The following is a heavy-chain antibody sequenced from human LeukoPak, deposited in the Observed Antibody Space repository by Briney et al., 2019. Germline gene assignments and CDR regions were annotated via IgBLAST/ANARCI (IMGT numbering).Heavy chain of an antibody. J-gene: IGHJ5*02. CDR3: AREAQFFLGFDP. CDR2: IIRTA. Sequence: SVKVSCKASGYTFTSYGISWVRQAPGQGLEWMGGIIRTANYAQKFQGRVTITTDESTSTAYMELTSLRSEDTAVYYCAREAQFFLGFDPWGQGTLVTVSS. V-gene: IGHV1-69*05. D-gene: IGHD3-3*01. CDR1: GYTFTSYG.